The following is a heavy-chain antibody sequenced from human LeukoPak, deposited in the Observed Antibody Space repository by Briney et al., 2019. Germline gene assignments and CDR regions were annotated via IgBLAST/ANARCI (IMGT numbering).Heavy chain of an antibody. CDR3: ARLRIDYGDYYYGMDV. CDR1: GGSISSYY. CDR2: IYYSGST. J-gene: IGHJ6*02. Sequence: SETLSLTCTVSGGSISSYYWSWIRQPPGKGLEWIGYIYYSGSTNYNPSLKSRVTISVDTSKNQFSLKLSSVTAADTAVYYCARLRIDYGDYYYGMDVWGRGTTVTVSS. V-gene: IGHV4-59*08. D-gene: IGHD4-17*01.